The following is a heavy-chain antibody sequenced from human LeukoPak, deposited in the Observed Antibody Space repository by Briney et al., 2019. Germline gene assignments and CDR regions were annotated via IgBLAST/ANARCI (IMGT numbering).Heavy chain of an antibody. CDR3: VRDSFDSTGQYYFDY. V-gene: IGHV3-48*04. D-gene: IGHD3-22*01. J-gene: IGHJ4*02. Sequence: PGGSLRLSCAASGFTFSAYNMNWVRQAPGKGLEWLSFIRGSGGTIYYAAPVKGRFTISRDNAKNSLYLQMNSLRAEDTAVYYCVRDSFDSTGQYYFDYWGLGTLVTVSS. CDR2: IRGSGGTI. CDR1: GFTFSAYN.